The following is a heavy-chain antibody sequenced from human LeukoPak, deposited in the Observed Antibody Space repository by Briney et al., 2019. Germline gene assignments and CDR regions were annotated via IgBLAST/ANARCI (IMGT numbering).Heavy chain of an antibody. J-gene: IGHJ4*02. D-gene: IGHD3-22*01. V-gene: IGHV3-21*01. CDR3: ARDVALSTYHFDSSGLLDY. CDR2: ISSSSSYI. Sequence: GGSLRLSCAASGFTFSSYSMNRVRQAPGKGLEWVSSISSSSSYIYYADSVKGRFTISRDNAKNSLFLQMNSLRGEDTAVYYCARDVALSTYHFDSSGLLDYWGQGTLVTVSS. CDR1: GFTFSSYS.